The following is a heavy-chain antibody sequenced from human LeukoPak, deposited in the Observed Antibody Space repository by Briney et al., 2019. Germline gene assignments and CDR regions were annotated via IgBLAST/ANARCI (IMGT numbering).Heavy chain of an antibody. J-gene: IGHJ5*02. Sequence: PSETLSLTCTVSGGSISSGSYYWSWIRQPAGKGLEWIGRIYTSGSINYNPSLKSRVTISVDTSKNQFSLKLSSVTAADTAVYYCASQVTMVRGPLHLWGQGTLVTVSS. D-gene: IGHD3-10*01. CDR3: ASQVTMVRGPLHL. CDR2: IYTSGSI. CDR1: GGSISSGSYY. V-gene: IGHV4-61*02.